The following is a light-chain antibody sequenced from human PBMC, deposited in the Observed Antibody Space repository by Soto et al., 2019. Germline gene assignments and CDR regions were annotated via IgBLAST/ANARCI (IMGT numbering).Light chain of an antibody. J-gene: IGLJ3*02. V-gene: IGLV2-14*01. CDR2: EVT. CDR1: SSDVGSYDF. CDR3: SSVTTTNTWV. Sequence: QSALTQPTSVSGSPGQSITISCTGTSSDVGSYDFVSWFQQHTGKAPKLMIYEVTNRPSGVSARFSGSKSGNTASLTIAGLQDEEDAYYYRSSVTTTNTWVFGGGTKLTVL.